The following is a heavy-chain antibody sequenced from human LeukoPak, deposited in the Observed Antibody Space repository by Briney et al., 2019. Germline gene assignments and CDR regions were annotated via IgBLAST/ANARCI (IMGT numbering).Heavy chain of an antibody. Sequence: GGSLRLSCAASGFTFSSYWMSWVRQAPGKGLEWVANIKQDGSEKYYVDSVKGRFTISRDNAKNSLYLQMNSLRAEDTAVYYCAKVCWYSSSCPNYWGQGTLVTVSS. CDR3: AKVCWYSSSCPNY. J-gene: IGHJ4*02. CDR2: IKQDGSEK. D-gene: IGHD6-13*01. V-gene: IGHV3-7*03. CDR1: GFTFSSYW.